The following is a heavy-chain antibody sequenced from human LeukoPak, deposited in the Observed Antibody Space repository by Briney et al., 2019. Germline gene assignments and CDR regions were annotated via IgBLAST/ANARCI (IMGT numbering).Heavy chain of an antibody. Sequence: ASVKVSCKASGGTFSSYAISWVRQAPGQGLEWMGRIIPILGIANYAQKFQGRVTITADKSTSTAYMELSSLRSEDTAVYYCATSRDGYNPTFDYWGQGTLVTVSS. CDR3: ATSRDGYNPTFDY. CDR1: GGTFSSYA. V-gene: IGHV1-69*04. D-gene: IGHD5-24*01. J-gene: IGHJ4*02. CDR2: IIPILGIA.